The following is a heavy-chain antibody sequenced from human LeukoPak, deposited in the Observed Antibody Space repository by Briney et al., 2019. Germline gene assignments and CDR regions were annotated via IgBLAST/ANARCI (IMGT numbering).Heavy chain of an antibody. CDR3: AKDRGWQYADYETVAVEH. J-gene: IGHJ4*02. Sequence: ASVKVSCKASGYTFTGYYMHWVRQAPGQGLKWMGWINPNSGGTNYAQKFQGWVTMTTDTSTTTAYMELRSLRSDDTAVYYCAKDRGWQYADYETVAVEHWGQGTLVTVSS. V-gene: IGHV1-2*04. D-gene: IGHD4-17*01. CDR2: INPNSGGT. CDR1: GYTFTGYY.